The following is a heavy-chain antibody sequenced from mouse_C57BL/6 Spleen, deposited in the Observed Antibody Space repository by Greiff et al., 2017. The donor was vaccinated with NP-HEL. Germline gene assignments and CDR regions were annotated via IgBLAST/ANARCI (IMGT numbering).Heavy chain of an antibody. CDR3: TSDGSCLWWFDF. CDR2: IYPGTSDT. J-gene: IGHJ1*03. V-gene: IGHV1-5*01. CDR1: GYTFTSYW. Sequence: VQLQQSGTVLARPGASVTMSCKTSGYTFTSYWMHWVKQRPGQGLEWIGAIYPGTSDTSYTQKFKGKAKLTAVTSASTAYMELSSLTNEASAVYCCTSDGSCLWWFDFWGTGTPVTVSA. D-gene: IGHD1-1*01.